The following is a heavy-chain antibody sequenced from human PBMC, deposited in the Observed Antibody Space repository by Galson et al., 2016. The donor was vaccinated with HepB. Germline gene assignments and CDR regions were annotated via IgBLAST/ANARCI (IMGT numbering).Heavy chain of an antibody. Sequence: SLRLSCAASGLTFSSCWMHWVRQAPGEGLEWISHIKSDGRKTNYADSVKGRFIISRDNAKNTLYLQMNSLRAKDPAVYYCARLSLVVGGAIDYWGQGTLVTVSS. D-gene: IGHD4/OR15-4a*01. CDR1: GLTFSSCW. J-gene: IGHJ4*02. CDR2: IKSDGRKT. V-gene: IGHV3-74*01. CDR3: ARLSLVVGGAIDY.